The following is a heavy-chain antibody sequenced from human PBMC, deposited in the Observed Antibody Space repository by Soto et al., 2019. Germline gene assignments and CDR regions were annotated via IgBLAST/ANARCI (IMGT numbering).Heavy chain of an antibody. Sequence: QVQLVQSGAEVKKPGSSVKVSCKASGGTFSSYAISWVRQAPGQGLEWMGGIIPIFGTANYAQKFQGRVTIIAGVSMSTAYMELSILRSEDTGMSHCATACSVWSQPTLDYWGQGTLVTVSS. D-gene: IGHD6-19*01. CDR2: IIPIFGTA. V-gene: IGHV1-69*12. J-gene: IGHJ4*02. CDR1: GGTFSSYA. CDR3: ATACSVWSQPTLDY.